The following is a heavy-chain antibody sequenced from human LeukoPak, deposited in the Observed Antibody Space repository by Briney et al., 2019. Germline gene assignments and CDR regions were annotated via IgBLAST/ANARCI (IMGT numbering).Heavy chain of an antibody. D-gene: IGHD3-22*01. J-gene: IGHJ4*02. CDR1: DGSIKTNYW. Sequence: SETLSLTCTVSDGSIKTNYWWTWVRQPPGKGLEWIGETWHSGSSTNYNPSLKSRVTISVDTSKNQFSLKLSSVTAADTAVYYCARALDYYDSSGYLHSFDYWGQGTLVTVSS. CDR3: ARALDYYDSSGYLHSFDY. V-gene: IGHV4-4*02. CDR2: TWHSGSST.